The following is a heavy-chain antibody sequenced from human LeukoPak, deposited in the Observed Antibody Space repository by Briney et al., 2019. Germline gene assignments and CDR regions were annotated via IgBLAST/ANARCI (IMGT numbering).Heavy chain of an antibody. CDR2: INHSGST. CDR1: GGSFSGYY. Sequence: PSQTLSLTCAVYGGSFSGYYWSWIRQPPGKGLEWIGEINHSGSTNYNPSLKSRVTISVDTSKNQFSLKLSSVTAADTAVYYCARGHQSITMVRGVRGRHAFDIWGQGTMVTVSS. CDR3: ARGHQSITMVRGVRGRHAFDI. V-gene: IGHV4-34*01. D-gene: IGHD3-10*01. J-gene: IGHJ3*02.